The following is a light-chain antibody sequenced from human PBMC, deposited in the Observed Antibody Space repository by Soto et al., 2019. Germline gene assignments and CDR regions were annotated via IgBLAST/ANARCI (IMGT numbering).Light chain of an antibody. J-gene: IGKJ4*01. V-gene: IGKV3-15*01. Sequence: EKVMTQSPATLSVSPGERATLSCRASQSVSSNLAWYQQKPGQAPRLLIYAAPTRATGIPARFSGSGSGTEFTLTITSLQSEDFAVYYCQQYNNWPLTFGGGTKVDIK. CDR1: QSVSSN. CDR3: QQYNNWPLT. CDR2: AAP.